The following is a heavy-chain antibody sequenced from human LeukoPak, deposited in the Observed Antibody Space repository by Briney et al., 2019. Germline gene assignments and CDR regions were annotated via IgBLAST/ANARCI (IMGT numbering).Heavy chain of an antibody. CDR3: ARVWRYDSSGYYYGGVDYYFDY. Sequence: SETLSLTCTVSGYSISSGYYWGWIRQPPGKGLEWIGSIDHSGSTYYNPSLKGRVTISVDTSKNQFSLKLSSVTAADTAVYYCARVWRYDSSGYYYGGVDYYFDYWGQGTLVTVSS. J-gene: IGHJ4*02. CDR2: IDHSGST. D-gene: IGHD3-22*01. V-gene: IGHV4-38-2*02. CDR1: GYSISSGYY.